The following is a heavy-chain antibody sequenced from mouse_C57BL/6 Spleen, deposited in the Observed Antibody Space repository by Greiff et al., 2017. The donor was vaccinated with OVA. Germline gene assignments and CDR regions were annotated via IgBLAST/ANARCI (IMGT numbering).Heavy chain of an antibody. CDR2: ISDGGSYT. V-gene: IGHV5-4*01. CDR1: GFTFSSYA. Sequence: DVHLVESGGGLVKPGGSLKLSCAASGFTFSSYAMSWVRQTPEKRLEWVATISDGGSYTYYPDNVKGRFTISRDNAKNNLYLQMSHLKSEDTAMYYCARDITTVVAYYFDYWGQGTTLTVSS. D-gene: IGHD1-1*01. CDR3: ARDITTVVAYYFDY. J-gene: IGHJ2*01.